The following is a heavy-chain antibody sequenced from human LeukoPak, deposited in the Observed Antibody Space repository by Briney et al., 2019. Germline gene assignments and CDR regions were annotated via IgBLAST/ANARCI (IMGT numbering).Heavy chain of an antibody. D-gene: IGHD3-10*01. CDR2: ISAYNGNT. CDR3: ARGNSITMVRGVKVGDY. Sequence: ASVKVSCKASGYTFTSYGISWVRQAPGRGLEWMGWISAYNGNTNYAQKLQGRVTMTTDTSTSTAYMELRSLRSDDTAVYYCARGNSITMVRGVKVGDYWGQGALVTVSS. CDR1: GYTFTSYG. J-gene: IGHJ4*02. V-gene: IGHV1-18*01.